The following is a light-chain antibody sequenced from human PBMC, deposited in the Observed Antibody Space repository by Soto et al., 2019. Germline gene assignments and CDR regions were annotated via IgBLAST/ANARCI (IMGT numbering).Light chain of an antibody. V-gene: IGKV3-15*01. CDR1: QSVSSSY. J-gene: IGKJ4*01. CDR2: GAS. Sequence: PGERVTLSCRASQSVSSSYLTWYQQKPGQAPRLLIYGASTRATGIPARFSGSGSGTEFTLTISSLQSEDFAVYYCQQRNNWPLTFGGGTKVDIK. CDR3: QQRNNWPLT.